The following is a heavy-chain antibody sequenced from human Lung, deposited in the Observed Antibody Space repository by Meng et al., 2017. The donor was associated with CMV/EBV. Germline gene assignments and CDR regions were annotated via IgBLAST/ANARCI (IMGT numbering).Heavy chain of an antibody. CDR2: VYPGDSDM. D-gene: IGHD6-6*01. CDR1: GYTFTKYW. CDR3: ARRGEDSSLPDYYFYGMDV. V-gene: IGHV5-51*01. Sequence: GESLKISCKGSGYTFTKYWIGWVRQMPGKGLEWMGIVYPGDSDMRYSPSFQGQVTISADKSINTAYLQWSSLKASDSAMYYCARRGEDSSLPDYYFYGMDVWGQGXTVTASS. J-gene: IGHJ6*02.